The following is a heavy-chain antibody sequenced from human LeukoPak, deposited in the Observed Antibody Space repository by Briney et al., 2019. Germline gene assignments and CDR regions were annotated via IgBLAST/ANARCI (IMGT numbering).Heavy chain of an antibody. Sequence: PSETLSLTCAVYGGSFSGYYWSWIRQPPGKGLEWIGEINHSGSTNYNPSLKSRVTISVDTSKNQFSLKLSSVTAADTAVYYCARIPYDYVWGSYRHRYYFDYWGQGTLVTVSS. CDR3: ARIPYDYVWGSYRHRYYFDY. CDR2: INHSGST. D-gene: IGHD3-16*02. CDR1: GGSFSGYY. J-gene: IGHJ4*02. V-gene: IGHV4-34*01.